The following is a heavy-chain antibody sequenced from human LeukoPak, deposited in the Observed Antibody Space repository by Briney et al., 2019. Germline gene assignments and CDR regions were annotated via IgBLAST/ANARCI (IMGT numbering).Heavy chain of an antibody. CDR3: ARDAGYGSGTYYFDY. V-gene: IGHV1-69*05. Sequence: SVKVSCKASGGTFSSYAISWVRQAPGQGLEWMGGIIPIFGTANYAQKFQGRVTITTDESASTAYMELSNLRPEDTAVYYCARDAGYGSGTYYFDYWGQGTLVTVSS. J-gene: IGHJ4*02. CDR1: GGTFSSYA. CDR2: IIPIFGTA. D-gene: IGHD3-10*01.